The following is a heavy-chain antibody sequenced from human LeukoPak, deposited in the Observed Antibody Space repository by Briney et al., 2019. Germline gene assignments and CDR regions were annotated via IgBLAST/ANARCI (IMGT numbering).Heavy chain of an antibody. CDR2: ISGSGGST. J-gene: IGHJ4*02. CDR1: GFTFDDYG. V-gene: IGHV3-23*01. CDR3: AKVRRWLQLLFDY. D-gene: IGHD5-24*01. Sequence: TGGSLRLSCAASGFTFDDYGMSWVRHAPGKGLEWVSAISGSGGSTYCADSVKGRFTISRDNSKNTLYLQMNSLRAEDTAVYYCAKVRRWLQLLFDYWGQGTLVTVSS.